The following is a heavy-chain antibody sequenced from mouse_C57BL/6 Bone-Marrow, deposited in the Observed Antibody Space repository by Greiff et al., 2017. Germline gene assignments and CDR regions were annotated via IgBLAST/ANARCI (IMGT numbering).Heavy chain of an antibody. CDR2: INPSNGGT. CDR1: GYTFTSYW. V-gene: IGHV1-53*01. D-gene: IGHD2-1*01. J-gene: IGHJ4*01. CDR3: ARGAFSYGNPYYCAMDY. Sequence: QVQLQQPGTELVKPGASVKLSCKASGYTFTSYWMHWVKQRPGQGLEWIGNINPSNGGTNYNEKFKSKATLTVDKSSSTAYMQLSSLTSEDSSVYYCARGAFSYGNPYYCAMDYWGQGTSVTVSS.